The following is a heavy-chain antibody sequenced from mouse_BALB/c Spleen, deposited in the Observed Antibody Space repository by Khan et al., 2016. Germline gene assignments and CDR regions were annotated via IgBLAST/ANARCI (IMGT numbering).Heavy chain of an antibody. CDR2: INPDSSTI. Sequence: EVKLLESGGGLVQPGGSLKLSCAASGFDFSRYWMSWVRQAPGKGLEWIGEINPDSSTINYTPSLKDKLIISRDNAKNTLYLQMSKVRSEGTARYFCARLHYYGYMNYWGQGTTLTVSS. J-gene: IGHJ2*01. CDR3: ARLHYYGYMNY. CDR1: GFDFSRYW. V-gene: IGHV4-1*02. D-gene: IGHD1-2*01.